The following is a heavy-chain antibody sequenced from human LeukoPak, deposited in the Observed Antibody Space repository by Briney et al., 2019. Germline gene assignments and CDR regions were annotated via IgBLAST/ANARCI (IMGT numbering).Heavy chain of an antibody. CDR3: ARSRDGFNLADY. V-gene: IGHV4-59*01. CDR2: SYYSGST. J-gene: IGHJ4*02. CDR1: GGSMTFYY. D-gene: IGHD5-24*01. Sequence: SETLSLTCIVSGGSMTFYYWTWIRQSPGKGLEWIGYSYYSGSTNYNPSLQSQVTISVDTSKNQFSLNLSSVTAADTAVYYCARSRDGFNLADYWGQGTLVSVSS.